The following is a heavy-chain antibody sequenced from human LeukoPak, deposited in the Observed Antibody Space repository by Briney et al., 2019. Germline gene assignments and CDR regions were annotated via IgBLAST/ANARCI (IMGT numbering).Heavy chain of an antibody. CDR3: AREVREEGITMVRGPGYYYYYMDV. CDR2: INHSGST. J-gene: IGHJ6*03. Sequence: SSETLSLTCAVYGGSFSGYYWSWIRQPPGKGLEWIGEINHSGSTNYNPSLKSRVTISVDTSKNQFSLKLSSVTAADTAVYYCAREVREEGITMVRGPGYYYYYMDVWGKGTTVTISS. D-gene: IGHD3-10*01. CDR1: GGSFSGYY. V-gene: IGHV4-34*01.